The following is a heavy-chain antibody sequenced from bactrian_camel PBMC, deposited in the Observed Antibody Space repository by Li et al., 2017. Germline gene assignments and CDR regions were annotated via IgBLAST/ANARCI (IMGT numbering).Heavy chain of an antibody. CDR3: ASGLDCEADVTRLEH. D-gene: IGHD3*01. CDR1: GFTFSRYD. V-gene: IGHV3S40*01. J-gene: IGHJ4*01. CDR2: VENGGAST. Sequence: DVQLVESGGGSVQAGGSLRLSCAASGFTFSRYDMSWVRQAPGKGLEWVAGVENGGASTYYSDSVKGRFTISSDNAKNTVYLQLNSLKSEDTALYYCASGLDCEADVTRLEHWGQGTQVTVS.